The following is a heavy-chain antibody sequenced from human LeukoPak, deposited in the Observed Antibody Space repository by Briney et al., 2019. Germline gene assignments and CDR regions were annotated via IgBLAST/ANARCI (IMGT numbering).Heavy chain of an antibody. J-gene: IGHJ3*01. Sequence: GGSLRLSCEVSGLTFSNVWMHWVRQTPGQGLVWVCRINTAGSTVYADPVKGRFTISRDNAKNMVYLQMNSLRTEDTAVYYCASFRDTDNWGRGKMVTVSS. V-gene: IGHV3-74*01. D-gene: IGHD2-21*01. CDR3: ASFRDTDN. CDR1: GLTFSNVW. CDR2: INTAGST.